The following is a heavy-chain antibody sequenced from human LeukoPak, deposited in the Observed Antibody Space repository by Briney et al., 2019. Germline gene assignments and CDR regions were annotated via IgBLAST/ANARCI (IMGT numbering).Heavy chain of an antibody. Sequence: KPSETLSLTCTVSGGSISSYYWSWIRQPPGRGLEWIGYIYYSGSTNYNPSLKSRVTISADTSKNQFSLKLSSVPAADTAVYYCANLYGSGSYSSDYWGQGTLVTVSS. CDR2: IYYSGST. J-gene: IGHJ4*02. D-gene: IGHD3-10*01. CDR3: ANLYGSGSYSSDY. V-gene: IGHV4-59*08. CDR1: GGSISSYY.